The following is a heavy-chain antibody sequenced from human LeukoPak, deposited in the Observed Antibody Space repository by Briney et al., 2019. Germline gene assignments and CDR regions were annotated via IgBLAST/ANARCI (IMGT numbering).Heavy chain of an antibody. CDR1: GYTFTSYG. CDR3: ARDGEVTYYYDSSGHEFDY. Sequence: ASVKVSCKASGYTFTSYGISWVRQAPGQGLEWMGWISAYNGNTNYAQKLQGRVTMTTDTSTSTAYMELRSLRSDDTAVYYCARDGEVTYYYDSSGHEFDYWGQGTLVTVSS. V-gene: IGHV1-18*01. D-gene: IGHD3-22*01. J-gene: IGHJ4*02. CDR2: ISAYNGNT.